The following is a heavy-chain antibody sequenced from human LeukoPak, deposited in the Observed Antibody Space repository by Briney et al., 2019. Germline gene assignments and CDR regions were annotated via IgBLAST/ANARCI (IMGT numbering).Heavy chain of an antibody. CDR3: ARDRSYYYDSSGRIDY. D-gene: IGHD3-22*01. CDR1: GFTFSSYA. V-gene: IGHV3-30-3*01. Sequence: GGSLRLSCAASGFTFSSYAMHWVRQAPGKGLEWVAVISYDGSNKYYADSVKGRFTISRDNSKNTLYLQMNSLRAEDTAVYYCARDRSYYYDSSGRIDYRGQGTLVTVSS. J-gene: IGHJ4*02. CDR2: ISYDGSNK.